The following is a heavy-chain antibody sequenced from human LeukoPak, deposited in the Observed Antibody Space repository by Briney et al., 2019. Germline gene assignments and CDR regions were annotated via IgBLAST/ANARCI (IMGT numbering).Heavy chain of an antibody. J-gene: IGHJ6*04. Sequence: SETLSRTCSGYAFSISSMSYDRHGIRQPPGKGLEWIGGIYYSGSTYSNPSLKSRVPISADMSKNQFSLKLSSVTAADTAVYYCVRHSSSDYSSSRDVWGEESSATVSS. CDR1: AFSISSMSYD. D-gene: IGHD6-6*01. V-gene: IGHV4-39*01. CDR2: IYYSGST. CDR3: VRHSSSDYSSSRDV.